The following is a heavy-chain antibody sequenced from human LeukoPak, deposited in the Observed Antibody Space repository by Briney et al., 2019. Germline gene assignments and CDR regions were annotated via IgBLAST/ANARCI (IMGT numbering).Heavy chain of an antibody. D-gene: IGHD2-2*01. CDR1: GFTFSSYG. Sequence: GGSLRPSCVASGFTFSSYGMNWVRQAPGKGLEWVSYITSSSSTIYYADSVKGRFTISRDNAKNSLYLQMNSLRAEDTAVYYCARDYAFDYWGQGTLVTVSS. CDR3: ARDYAFDY. J-gene: IGHJ4*02. CDR2: ITSSSSTI. V-gene: IGHV3-48*01.